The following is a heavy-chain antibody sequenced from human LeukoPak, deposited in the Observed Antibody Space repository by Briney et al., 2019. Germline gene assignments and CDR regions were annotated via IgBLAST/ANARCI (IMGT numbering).Heavy chain of an antibody. Sequence: PSETLSLTCTVSGYSISSGYYWSWIRQPAGKGLEWIGRIYTSGSTNYNPSLKSRVTMSVDTSKNQFSLKLSSVTAADTAVYYCARIRTTSSTYYYYYYMDVWGKGTTVTISS. CDR2: IYTSGST. CDR1: GYSISSGYY. CDR3: ARIRTTSSTYYYYYYMDV. V-gene: IGHV4-4*07. J-gene: IGHJ6*03. D-gene: IGHD4-11*01.